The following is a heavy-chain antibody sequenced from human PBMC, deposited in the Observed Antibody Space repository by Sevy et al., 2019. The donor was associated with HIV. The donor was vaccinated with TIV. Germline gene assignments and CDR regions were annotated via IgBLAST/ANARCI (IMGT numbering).Heavy chain of an antibody. Sequence: GRSLRLSCAASGFTFSSYAMSWVRQAPGKGLEWVSAISGSGGSTYYADSVKGRFTISRDNSKNTLYLQMNSLRAEDTAVYYCAKGEGYDYVWGSYRYPDLFDYWGQGTLVTVSS. CDR1: GFTFSSYA. J-gene: IGHJ4*02. D-gene: IGHD3-16*02. V-gene: IGHV3-23*01. CDR3: AKGEGYDYVWGSYRYPDLFDY. CDR2: ISGSGGST.